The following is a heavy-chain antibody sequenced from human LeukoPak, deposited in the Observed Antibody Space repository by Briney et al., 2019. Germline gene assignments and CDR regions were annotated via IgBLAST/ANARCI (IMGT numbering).Heavy chain of an antibody. CDR1: GGSISSRSYY. D-gene: IGHD5-24*01. CDR3: ARDGRDGYNSPPFDY. J-gene: IGHJ4*02. V-gene: IGHV4-39*07. Sequence: SETLSLTCTVSGGSISSRSYYWGWLRQPPGKGLEWIGSISNSGSTHYNPSLKSRVTMSVDTSKNQFSLKLSSVTAADTAVYYCARDGRDGYNSPPFDYWGQGTLVTVSS. CDR2: ISNSGST.